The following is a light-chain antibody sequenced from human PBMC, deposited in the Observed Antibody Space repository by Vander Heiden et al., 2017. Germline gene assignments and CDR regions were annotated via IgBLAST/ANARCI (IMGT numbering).Light chain of an antibody. V-gene: IGLV1-40*01. CDR2: GNN. CDR3: QSYDTSLSGFWV. CDR1: RSNIGAGFD. Sequence: QSVLTQPPSVSGAPGQRVTISCTGNRSNIGAGFDVHWYQQLPGTAPKLLIFGNNNRPSGVPDRFSGSKSGTSASLAITGLQAEDEADYHCQSYDTSLSGFWVFGGGTKLTVL. J-gene: IGLJ3*02.